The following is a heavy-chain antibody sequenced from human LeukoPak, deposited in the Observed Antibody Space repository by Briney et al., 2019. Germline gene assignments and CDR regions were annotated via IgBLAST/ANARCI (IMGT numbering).Heavy chain of an antibody. CDR2: IYYSGST. J-gene: IGHJ4*02. CDR1: GDSISSYY. Sequence: PSETLSLTCTVSGDSISSYYWSWIRQPPGKGLEWIGYIYYSGSTNYNPSLKSRVTISVDTSKNQFSLKLSSVTAADTAVYYCARLWRGYSYEKGNFDYWGQGTLVTVSS. V-gene: IGHV4-59*08. CDR3: ARLWRGYSYEKGNFDY. D-gene: IGHD5-18*01.